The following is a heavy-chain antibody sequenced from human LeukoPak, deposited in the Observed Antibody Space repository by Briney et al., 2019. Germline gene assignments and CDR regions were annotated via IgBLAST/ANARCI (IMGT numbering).Heavy chain of an antibody. CDR1: GFTFSSYA. Sequence: GGSLRLSCAASGFTFSSYAMHWVRQAPGKGLEYVSAISSNGGSTYYANSVKGRFTISRDNSKNTLYLQMGSLRAEDMAVYYCARGSRGALGYAFDIWGQGTMVTVSS. CDR2: ISSNGGST. CDR3: ARGSRGALGYAFDI. V-gene: IGHV3-64*01. J-gene: IGHJ3*02. D-gene: IGHD3-16*01.